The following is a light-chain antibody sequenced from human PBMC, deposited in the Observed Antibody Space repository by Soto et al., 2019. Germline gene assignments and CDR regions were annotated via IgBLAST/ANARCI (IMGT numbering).Light chain of an antibody. V-gene: IGKV1-27*01. Sequence: DIQMTQSPSSLSASVGDRVTITYRASQGISNYLAWYQQKPGKVPKLLIYAASTLQSGVPSRFSGSGSGTDFTLTISSLQPEDVATYYCQKYNSALTFGPGTKVDIK. CDR3: QKYNSALT. CDR2: AAS. J-gene: IGKJ3*01. CDR1: QGISNY.